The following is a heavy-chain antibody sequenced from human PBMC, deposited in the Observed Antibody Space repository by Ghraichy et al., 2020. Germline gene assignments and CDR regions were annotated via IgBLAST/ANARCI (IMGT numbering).Heavy chain of an antibody. Sequence: SETLSLTCAVSGGSFSNYHWSWIRQPPGKGLEWIGEINDSGSTNYNPSLKSRVTISVDTSKNHFSLSLSSVTAADTAVYYCARIPYFVTWGQGTLVTVSS. CDR1: GGSFSNYH. J-gene: IGHJ5*02. CDR3: ARIPYFVT. D-gene: IGHD2/OR15-2a*01. V-gene: IGHV4-34*01. CDR2: INDSGST.